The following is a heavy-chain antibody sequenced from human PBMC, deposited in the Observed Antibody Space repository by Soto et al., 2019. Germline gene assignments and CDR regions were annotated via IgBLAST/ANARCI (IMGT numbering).Heavy chain of an antibody. CDR3: AKDQRPYWFGELLGPFDY. J-gene: IGHJ4*02. Sequence: EVQLLESGGGLVQPGGSPRLSCAASGFTFSSYAMSWVRQAPGKGLEWVSAISGSGGSTYYADSVKGRFTISRDNSKNTLYLQMNSLRAEDTAVYYCAKDQRPYWFGELLGPFDYWGQGTLVTVSS. D-gene: IGHD3-10*01. CDR1: GFTFSSYA. CDR2: ISGSGGST. V-gene: IGHV3-23*01.